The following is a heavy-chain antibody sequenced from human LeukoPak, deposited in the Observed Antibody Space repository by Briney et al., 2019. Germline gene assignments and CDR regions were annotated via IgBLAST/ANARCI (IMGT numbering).Heavy chain of an antibody. D-gene: IGHD2-2*01. CDR2: ISGSGDSK. CDR3: AKYYCSSTSCYPPDAFDI. CDR1: GFTFSNYA. J-gene: IGHJ3*02. Sequence: GGSLRLSCAASGFTFSNYAMIWVRQAPGKGLEWVSTISGSGDSKYSADSVKGRFTISRDNSKNTLYLQMNSLRAEDTAVYYCAKYYCSSTSCYPPDAFDIWGQGTTVTVSS. V-gene: IGHV3-23*01.